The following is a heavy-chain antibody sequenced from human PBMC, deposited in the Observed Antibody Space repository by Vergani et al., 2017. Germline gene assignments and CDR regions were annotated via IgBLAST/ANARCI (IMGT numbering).Heavy chain of an antibody. CDR2: IYSGGST. J-gene: IGHJ3*02. CDR3: ARLLAYCGGDCYLHDAFDI. CDR1: GGSISIGSYY. V-gene: IGHV4-61*02. Sequence: QVQLQESGPGLVKPSQTLALTCTVSGGSISIGSYYWSWIRQSAGKGLEWIGRIYSGGSTTNPSLQSRVSISIDTSKNQFSLRLTSVTAADTAIYYCARLLAYCGGDCYLHDAFDIWGQGTMVTVSS. D-gene: IGHD2-21*02.